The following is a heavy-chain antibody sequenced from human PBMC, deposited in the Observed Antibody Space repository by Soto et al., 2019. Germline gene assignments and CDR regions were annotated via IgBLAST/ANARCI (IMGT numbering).Heavy chain of an antibody. CDR2: ISSSGDNT. V-gene: IGHV3-23*01. J-gene: IGHJ4*02. CDR3: AKVPNWGYSYYFDY. Sequence: GGSLRLSCAASGFTFSNYAMSWVRQAPGKGLEWVSTISSSGDNTYYADSVKGRLTISRDNSKNTLYLQMYSLRADDTAIYYCAKVPNWGYSYYFDYWGQGTLVTV. D-gene: IGHD7-27*01. CDR1: GFTFSNYA.